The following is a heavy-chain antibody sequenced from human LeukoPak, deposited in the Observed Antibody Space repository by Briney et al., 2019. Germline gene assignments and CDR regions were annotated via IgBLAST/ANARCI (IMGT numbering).Heavy chain of an antibody. CDR2: IYYSGST. Sequence: SETLSLTCTVSGGSISSYYWSWIRQPPGKGLEWIGYIYYSGSTNYNPSLKSRVTISVDTSKNQYSLELSSVTAADTAVYYCARRGYSPRDAFDIWGQGTMVTVSS. V-gene: IGHV4-59*08. D-gene: IGHD5-18*01. CDR3: ARRGYSPRDAFDI. CDR1: GGSISSYY. J-gene: IGHJ3*02.